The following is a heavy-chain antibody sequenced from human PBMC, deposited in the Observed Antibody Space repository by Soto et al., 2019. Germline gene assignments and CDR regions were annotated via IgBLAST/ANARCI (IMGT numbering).Heavy chain of an antibody. V-gene: IGHV4-30-4*01. J-gene: IGHJ3*01. CDR2: IYYSGST. D-gene: IGHD1-20*01. Sequence: QVQLRESGPRLVKPSQTLSLTCTVSGDPISSVEYYWSWIRQPPGKGLEWIGYIYYSGSTYYNPSLKSRLTISLDTSKTQFSLWLSSVTAADTAVYYCARGRYDWNQGAFDVWGQGTMVTVSS. CDR1: GDPISSVEYY. CDR3: ARGRYDWNQGAFDV.